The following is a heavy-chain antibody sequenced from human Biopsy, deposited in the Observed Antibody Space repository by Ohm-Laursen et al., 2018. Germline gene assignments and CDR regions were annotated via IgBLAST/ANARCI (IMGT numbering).Heavy chain of an antibody. J-gene: IGHJ5*02. Sequence: GTLSLTCTVSGGSISNNNYYWGWIRPPPGKVLEWIGSIFYRGSTHYKPSLKSRVNISVDKSKNHFSLKLNSVTAADTAVYYCARDYDTSGYYYVSWGQGTLVTVSS. CDR3: ARDYDTSGYYYVS. V-gene: IGHV4-39*02. CDR1: GGSISNNNYY. CDR2: IFYRGST. D-gene: IGHD3-22*01.